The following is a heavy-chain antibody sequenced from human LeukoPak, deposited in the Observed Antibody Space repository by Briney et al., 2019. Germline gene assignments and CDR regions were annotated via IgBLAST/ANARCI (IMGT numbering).Heavy chain of an antibody. V-gene: IGHV1-46*01. Sequence: ASVKVSCKASGYTFTSYYMHWVRQASGQGLEWMGIINPSGGSTSYAQKFQGRVTMTRDTSTSTVYMELSSLRSEDTAVYYCAGDPMTTVKASGNWFDPWGQGTLVTVSS. D-gene: IGHD4-11*01. CDR1: GYTFTSYY. CDR2: INPSGGST. J-gene: IGHJ5*02. CDR3: AGDPMTTVKASGNWFDP.